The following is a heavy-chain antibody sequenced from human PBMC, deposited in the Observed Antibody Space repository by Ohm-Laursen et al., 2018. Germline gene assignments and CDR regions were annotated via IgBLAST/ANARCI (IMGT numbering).Heavy chain of an antibody. CDR1: GYTFIDYY. V-gene: IGHV1-46*01. D-gene: IGHD3-10*01. J-gene: IGHJ4*02. CDR2: FNPSGGNT. CDR3: ARINYGSGSQLAY. Sequence: ASVKVSCKASGYTFIDYYIHWVRQAPGLGLEWMGIFNPSGGNTVSTQKFQGRVTMTRDTSTSTVYMELSSLRSEDTAVYYCARINYGSGSQLAYWGQGTLVTVSS.